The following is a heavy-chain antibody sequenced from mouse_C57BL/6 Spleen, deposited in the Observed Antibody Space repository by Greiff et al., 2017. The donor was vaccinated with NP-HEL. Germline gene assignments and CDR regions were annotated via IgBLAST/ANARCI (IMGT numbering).Heavy chain of an antibody. D-gene: IGHD3-2*02. CDR1: GFTFTDYY. Sequence: EVMLVESGGGLVQPGGSLSLSCAASGFTFTDYYMSWVRQPPGKALEWLGYIRNKANGYTTEYSASVNGRFTISRDNSQSILYLQMNALRAEDSATYYCARYMGSSGYYFDYWGQGTTLTVSS. CDR2: IRNKANGYTT. V-gene: IGHV7-3*01. J-gene: IGHJ2*01. CDR3: ARYMGSSGYYFDY.